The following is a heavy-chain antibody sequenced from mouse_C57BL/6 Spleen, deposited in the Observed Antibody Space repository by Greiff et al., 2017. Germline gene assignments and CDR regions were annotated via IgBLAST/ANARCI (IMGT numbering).Heavy chain of an antibody. J-gene: IGHJ3*01. CDR1: GYTFTSYW. Sequence: QVQLKQSGAELVKPGASVKLSCKASGYTFTSYWMHWVKQRPGQGLEWIGMIHPNSGSTNYNEKFKSKATLTVDKSSSTAYMQLSSLTSEDSAVYYCAGVLTGTRGFAYWGQGTLVTVSA. CDR3: AGVLTGTRGFAY. V-gene: IGHV1-64*01. CDR2: IHPNSGST. D-gene: IGHD4-1*01.